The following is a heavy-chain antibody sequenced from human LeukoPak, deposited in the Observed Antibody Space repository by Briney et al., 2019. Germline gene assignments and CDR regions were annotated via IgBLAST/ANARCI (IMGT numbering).Heavy chain of an antibody. Sequence: ASVKVSCKASGYTFTSYGISWVRQAPGQGLEWMGWISAYNGNTNYAQKFQGRVTMTRDTSTSTVYMELSSLRSEDTAVYYCARDQWLNYWGQGTLVTVSS. V-gene: IGHV1-18*01. CDR2: ISAYNGNT. J-gene: IGHJ4*02. D-gene: IGHD6-19*01. CDR3: ARDQWLNY. CDR1: GYTFTSYG.